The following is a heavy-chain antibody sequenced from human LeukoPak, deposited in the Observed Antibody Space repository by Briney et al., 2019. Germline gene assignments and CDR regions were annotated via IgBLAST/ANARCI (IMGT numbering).Heavy chain of an antibody. D-gene: IGHD3-10*01. CDR3: ARLYYYGSGKPGDY. J-gene: IGHJ4*02. Sequence: SETLSLTCAVYGGSFSGYYWSWIRQPPGKGLEWIGEINHSGSTNYNPSLKSRVTISVDTSKNQFSLKLSSVTAADTAVYYCARLYYYGSGKPGDYWGQGTLVTVSS. CDR2: INHSGST. CDR1: GGSFSGYY. V-gene: IGHV4-34*01.